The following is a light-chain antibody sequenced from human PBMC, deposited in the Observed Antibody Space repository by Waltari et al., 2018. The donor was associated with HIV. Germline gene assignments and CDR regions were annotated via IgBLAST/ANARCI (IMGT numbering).Light chain of an antibody. CDR2: DTS. Sequence: EIVLTQSPATLSLSPGERATLSCKVSQSVGTYIAWYQQKVGQAPRLLIYDTSSRAPGIPARFSGSGSGTDFTLTISSLEPEDFAVYYCQQRSNWRTFGQGTKLEIK. V-gene: IGKV3-11*01. J-gene: IGKJ2*01. CDR1: QSVGTY. CDR3: QQRSNWRT.